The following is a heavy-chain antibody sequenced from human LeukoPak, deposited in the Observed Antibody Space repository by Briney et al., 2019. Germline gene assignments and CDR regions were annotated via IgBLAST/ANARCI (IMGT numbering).Heavy chain of an antibody. Sequence: SETLSLTCTVSGVSITNYYWSWIRQSPGKGLEWIGYAHYSGGANSDPSLKHRVTISLDTSKNQFSLKLSSVTAADTAVYYCARGLAARPRLYMDVWGKGTTVTVSS. D-gene: IGHD6-6*01. CDR2: AHYSGGA. J-gene: IGHJ6*03. V-gene: IGHV4-59*01. CDR3: ARGLAARPRLYMDV. CDR1: GVSITNYY.